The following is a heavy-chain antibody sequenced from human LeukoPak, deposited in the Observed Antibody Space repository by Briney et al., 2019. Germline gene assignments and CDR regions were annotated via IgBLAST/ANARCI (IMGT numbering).Heavy chain of an antibody. V-gene: IGHV4-4*02. CDR1: GFTLSNYEM. D-gene: IGHD2-2*01. CDR3: AQRPVSRDIVVPGSYDYYYMDV. J-gene: IGHJ6*03. Sequence: GSLRLSCAASGFTLSNYEMHWVRQAPGKGLEWIGEIYHSGSTNYNPSLKSRVTISVDKSKNQFSLKLSSVTAADTAVYYCAQRPVSRDIVVPGSYDYYYMDVWGKGTTVTVSS. CDR2: IYHSGST.